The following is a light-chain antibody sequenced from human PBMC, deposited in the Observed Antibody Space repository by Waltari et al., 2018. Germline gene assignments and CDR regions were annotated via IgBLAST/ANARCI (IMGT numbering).Light chain of an antibody. V-gene: IGLV3-1*01. Sequence: SYELTQPPSVSVSPGQTARITCSGDKLQTNDVCCYQHKSGHGPVLVMYEDKKRPSRSPERFSGSNSGNTATLTISGTQPIDEAEYYCQAWDDRTVVFGGGTKLTVL. CDR2: EDK. J-gene: IGLJ2*01. CDR1: KLQTND. CDR3: QAWDDRTVV.